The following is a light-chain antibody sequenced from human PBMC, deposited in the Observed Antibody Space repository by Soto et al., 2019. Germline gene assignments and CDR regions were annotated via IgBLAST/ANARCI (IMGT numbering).Light chain of an antibody. Sequence: EIVLTQSPATLSLSPGERATLSCRASQSVSSYFAWYQHKPGQAPRLLMYDASNRATGIPARFSGSGSGTDFTLTISSLEPEDFAVYYCQQRSNWPLTFGGGTKVEIK. CDR2: DAS. J-gene: IGKJ4*01. CDR3: QQRSNWPLT. CDR1: QSVSSY. V-gene: IGKV3-11*01.